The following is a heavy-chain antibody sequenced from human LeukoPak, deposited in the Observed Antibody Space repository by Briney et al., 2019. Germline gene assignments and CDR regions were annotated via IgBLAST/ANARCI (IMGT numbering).Heavy chain of an antibody. D-gene: IGHD1-1*01. CDR3: ARDSATGPYYYYYYYMDV. Sequence: GESLKISCAASGFTFSSYAMHWVRQAPGKGLEYVSAISSNGGSTYYANSVKGRFTISRDNSKNTLYLQMGSLRAEDTAVYYCARDSATGPYYYYYYYMDVWGKGTTVTVSS. CDR2: ISSNGGST. J-gene: IGHJ6*03. V-gene: IGHV3-64*01. CDR1: GFTFSSYA.